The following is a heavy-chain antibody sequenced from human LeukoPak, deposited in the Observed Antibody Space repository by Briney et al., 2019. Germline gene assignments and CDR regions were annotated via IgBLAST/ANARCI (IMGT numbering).Heavy chain of an antibody. D-gene: IGHD6-19*01. CDR1: GGSISSSSYY. Sequence: SETLSLTCTVSGGSISSSSYYWGWIRQPPGKGLEWIGSIYYSGSTYYNPSLKSRVTISVDTSKNQFSLKLSSVTAADTAVYYCARGPKYSSGWYRDNYYFDYWGQGTLVTVSS. CDR3: ARGPKYSSGWYRDNYYFDY. V-gene: IGHV4-39*01. CDR2: IYYSGST. J-gene: IGHJ4*02.